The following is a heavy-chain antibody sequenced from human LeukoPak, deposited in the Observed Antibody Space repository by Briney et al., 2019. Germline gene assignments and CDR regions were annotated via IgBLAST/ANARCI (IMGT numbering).Heavy chain of an antibody. V-gene: IGHV3-33*08. J-gene: IGHJ4*02. CDR1: GFTFSSYA. CDR3: ARDGWYSRSPIYYFDY. D-gene: IGHD6-13*01. Sequence: GGSLRLSCAASGFTFSSYAMHWVRQAPGKGLEWVAVTWYDGSNKYYADSVKGRYTISRDNSKNTLYLQMNSLRAEDTAVYYCARDGWYSRSPIYYFDYWGQGTLVTVSS. CDR2: TWYDGSNK.